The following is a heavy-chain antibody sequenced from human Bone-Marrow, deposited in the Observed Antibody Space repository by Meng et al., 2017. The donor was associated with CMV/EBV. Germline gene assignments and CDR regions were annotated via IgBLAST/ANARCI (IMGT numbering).Heavy chain of an antibody. CDR3: ARGLFFPITILPDV. CDR1: GYTFTSYG. Sequence: ASVKVSCKASGYTFTSYGISWVRQAPGQGLEWMGWISAYNGNTNYAQKLQGRVTVTTDTSTSTAYMELRSLRSDDTAVYYCARGLFFPITILPDVWGQGTLVTVSS. J-gene: IGHJ4*02. D-gene: IGHD3-3*01. V-gene: IGHV1-18*01. CDR2: ISAYNGNT.